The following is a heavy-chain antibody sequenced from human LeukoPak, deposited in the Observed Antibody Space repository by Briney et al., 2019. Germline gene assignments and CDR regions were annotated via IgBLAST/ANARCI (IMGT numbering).Heavy chain of an antibody. Sequence: GGSLRLSCAASGFTFSSYAMHWVRQAPGKGLWRVAVISYDGSNKYCADSVKGRFTISRDNSKNTLYLQMNSLRAEDTAVYYCASLDYSSGWYTADYWGQGTLVTVSS. V-gene: IGHV3-30-3*01. CDR1: GFTFSSYA. CDR2: ISYDGSNK. D-gene: IGHD6-19*01. J-gene: IGHJ4*02. CDR3: ASLDYSSGWYTADY.